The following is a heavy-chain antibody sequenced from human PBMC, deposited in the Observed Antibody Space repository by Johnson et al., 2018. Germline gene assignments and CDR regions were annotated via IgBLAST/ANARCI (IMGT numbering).Heavy chain of an antibody. Sequence: VQLVESGGGLVKPGRSLRLSCTASGFTFGDYAMSWFRQAPGKGLEWVGFIRSKAYGGTTEYAASVKGRFTISRVDSKSIAYLQMNSLKTEDTAVYYCTRDDFWSGCWIRTRDFQHWGQGTLVTVSS. V-gene: IGHV3-49*05. J-gene: IGHJ1*01. D-gene: IGHD3-3*01. CDR3: TRDDFWSGCWIRTRDFQH. CDR2: IRSKAYGGTT. CDR1: GFTFGDYA.